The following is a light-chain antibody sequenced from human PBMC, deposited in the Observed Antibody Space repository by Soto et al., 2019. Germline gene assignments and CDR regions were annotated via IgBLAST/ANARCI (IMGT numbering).Light chain of an antibody. CDR1: QSISNS. J-gene: IGKJ4*01. V-gene: IGKV1-5*03. CDR2: KAS. Sequence: DIKMTQSPSTLSASVGDRVTITCRASQSISNSLAWYQQKPGKAPNLLIYKASSLESGVPSRFSGSGSGTEYTLTLRRLQPYDFATYYCRQYISYPVTFGGGTKVDMK. CDR3: RQYISYPVT.